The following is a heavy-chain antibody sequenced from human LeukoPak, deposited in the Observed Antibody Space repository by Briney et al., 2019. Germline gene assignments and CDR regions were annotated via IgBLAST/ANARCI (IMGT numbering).Heavy chain of an antibody. V-gene: IGHV3-30*03. J-gene: IGHJ4*02. D-gene: IGHD4-17*01. CDR1: GFTFSSDA. CDR2: ISYDGSNK. Sequence: PGGSLRLSCAASGFTFSSDAMHWVRQAPGKGLEWVAVISYDGSNKYYADSVKGRFTISRDNSKNTLYLQMNSLRAEDTAVYYCASLRNSDYWGQGTLVTVSS. CDR3: ASLRNSDY.